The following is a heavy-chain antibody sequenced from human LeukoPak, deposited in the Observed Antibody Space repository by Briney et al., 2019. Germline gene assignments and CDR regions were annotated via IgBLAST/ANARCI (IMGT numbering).Heavy chain of an antibody. J-gene: IGHJ4*02. CDR1: GFTVSSNY. D-gene: IGHD6-19*01. V-gene: IGHV3-66*02. CDR2: IYSGGST. CDR3: ARTPYSSGWYVY. Sequence: GGSLRLSCAASGFTVSSNYMSWVRQAPGKGLEWVSVIYSGGSTYYADSVKGRFTISRDNSKNTLYLQMNSLRAEGTAVYYCARTPYSSGWYVYWGQGTLATVSS.